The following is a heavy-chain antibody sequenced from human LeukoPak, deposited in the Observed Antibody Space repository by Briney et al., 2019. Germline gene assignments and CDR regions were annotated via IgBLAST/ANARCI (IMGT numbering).Heavy chain of an antibody. CDR2: IYRNDDR. CDR1: GFSLSTSGVG. D-gene: IGHD2-2*01. Sequence: SGPTLVHPTQTLTLTCTFSGFSLSTSGVGVGWTRQPPGEALEYLALIYRNDDRRYSPSLKSRLTITKDTSKNQVVLTMTNMDPVDTGTYYCAHRSAMRPCSSAPCLYYFYYWGQGSLVTVSP. J-gene: IGHJ4*02. CDR3: AHRSAMRPCSSAPCLYYFYY. V-gene: IGHV2-5*01.